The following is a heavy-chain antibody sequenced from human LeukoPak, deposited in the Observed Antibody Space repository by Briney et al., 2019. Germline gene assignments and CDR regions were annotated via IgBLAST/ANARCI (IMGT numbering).Heavy chain of an antibody. CDR3: ARGRSVGSGTYYLVWFDP. CDR1: GDSISTYY. J-gene: IGHJ5*02. V-gene: IGHV4-59*01. Sequence: PSETLSLTCTVSGDSISTYYWSWIRQPPGKGLEWLGYIYYSGSTNYNPSLKSRVTISVDTSKNQFSLKLSSVTAADAAVYYCARGRSVGSGTYYLVWFDPWGQGTLVTVSS. D-gene: IGHD3-10*01. CDR2: IYYSGST.